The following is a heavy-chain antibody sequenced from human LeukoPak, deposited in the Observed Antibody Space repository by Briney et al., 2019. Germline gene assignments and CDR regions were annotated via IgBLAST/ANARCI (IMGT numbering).Heavy chain of an antibody. J-gene: IGHJ6*03. V-gene: IGHV3-21*01. D-gene: IGHD5-24*01. CDR2: ISSSSSYI. CDR3: ARDNGRDGYNFFGYYYYYMDV. CDR1: GFTFSSYS. Sequence: TGGSLRLSCAASGFTFSSYSMNWVRQAPGKGLEWVSSISSSSSYIYYADSVKGRFTISRDNAKNSLYLQMNSLRAEDTAVYYCARDNGRDGYNFFGYYYYYMDVWGKGTTVTISS.